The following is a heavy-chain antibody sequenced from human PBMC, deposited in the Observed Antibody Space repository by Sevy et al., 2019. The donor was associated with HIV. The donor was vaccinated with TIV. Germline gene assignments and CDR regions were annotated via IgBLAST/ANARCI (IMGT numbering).Heavy chain of an antibody. V-gene: IGHV3-7*01. D-gene: IGHD4-4*01. J-gene: IGHJ6*02. CDR3: ARDGRTVTTYERGVDYGMDV. CDR1: GFTFSSYW. CDR2: IKQDGSEK. Sequence: GGSLRLSCAASGFTFSSYWMSWVRQAPGKGLEWVANIKQDGSEKYYVDSVKGRFTISRDNAKNSLYLQMNGLRAEDTAVYYCARDGRTVTTYERGVDYGMDVWGQGTTVTVSS.